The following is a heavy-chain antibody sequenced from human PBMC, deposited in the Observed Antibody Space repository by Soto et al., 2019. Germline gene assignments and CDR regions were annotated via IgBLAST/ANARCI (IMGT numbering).Heavy chain of an antibody. V-gene: IGHV3-53*04. CDR2: IYSGGST. J-gene: IGHJ4*02. CDR1: GFTVSSNY. D-gene: IGHD3-3*01. CDR3: ASGSRYYDFWSGYYIH. Sequence: GGSLRLSCAASGFTVSSNYMSWVRQAPGKGLEWVSVIYSGGSTYYADSVKGRFTISRHNSKNTLYLQMNSLRAEDTAVYYCASGSRYYDFWSGYYIHWGQGTLVTVSS.